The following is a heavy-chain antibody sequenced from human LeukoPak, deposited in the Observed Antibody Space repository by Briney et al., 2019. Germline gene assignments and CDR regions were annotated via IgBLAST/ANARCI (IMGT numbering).Heavy chain of an antibody. CDR2: ISGSRGNT. V-gene: IGHV3-23*01. Sequence: PGGSLRLSCAASGFTFSSYAMGWVRQAPGKGLEWVSAISGSRGNTYYADSVKGRFAISRDNSKNTLYLQMNSLRADDTAVYYCAKGTSCGGDCYSYFAYWGQGTLVTVSS. D-gene: IGHD2-21*02. CDR3: AKGTSCGGDCYSYFAY. CDR1: GFTFSSYA. J-gene: IGHJ4*02.